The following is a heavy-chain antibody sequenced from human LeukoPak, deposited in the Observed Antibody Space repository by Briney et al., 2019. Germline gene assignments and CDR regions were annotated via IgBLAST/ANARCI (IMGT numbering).Heavy chain of an antibody. CDR1: GFTFSSYS. V-gene: IGHV3-21*01. D-gene: IGHD6-13*01. Sequence: GGSLRLSCAASGFTFSSYSMNWVRQAPGKGLEWVSSISSSSSYIYYADSVKGRFTISRDNAKNSLYLQMNSLRAEDTAVYYCARVKGTRVSGAFDIWGQGTMVTVSS. CDR3: ARVKGTRVSGAFDI. J-gene: IGHJ3*02. CDR2: ISSSSSYI.